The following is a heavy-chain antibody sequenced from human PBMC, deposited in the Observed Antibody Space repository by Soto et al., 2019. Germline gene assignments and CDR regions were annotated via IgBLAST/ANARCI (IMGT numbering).Heavy chain of an antibody. Sequence: SETLSLTCSVSGDSISNSRFYWAWIRQPPGEGLEWIGSIYHTGNAYYNPSLKSRVTIFVDTSKNQFSLKLASVTAADTALYYCARDYFDSSDYTTNWFDPWGQGTLVTVSS. D-gene: IGHD3-22*01. J-gene: IGHJ5*02. CDR1: GDSISNSRFY. CDR2: IYHTGNA. CDR3: ARDYFDSSDYTTNWFDP. V-gene: IGHV4-39*01.